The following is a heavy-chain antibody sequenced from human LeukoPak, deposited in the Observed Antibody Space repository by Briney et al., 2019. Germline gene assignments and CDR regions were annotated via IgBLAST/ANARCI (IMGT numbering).Heavy chain of an antibody. V-gene: IGHV3-66*01. CDR1: GFTVSSNY. CDR2: IYSGGST. CDR3: ARDPDSSSWYYYYYGMDV. D-gene: IGHD6-13*01. J-gene: IGHJ6*02. Sequence: PGGSLRLSCAASGFTVSSNYMSWVRQAPGKGLEWVSLIYSGGSTYYADSVKGRFTISRDNSKNTLYLQMNSLRAEDTAVYYCARDPDSSSWYYYYYGMDVWGQGTTVTVSS.